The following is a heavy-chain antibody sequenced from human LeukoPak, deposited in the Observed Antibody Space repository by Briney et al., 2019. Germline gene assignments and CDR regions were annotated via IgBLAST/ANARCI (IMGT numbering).Heavy chain of an antibody. CDR3: ARVNYYDGSGYYYAAWSAYYYCMDV. Sequence: GGSLRLSCAASGFTFSSYSMNWVRQAPGKGLEWVSYINSSSSPIYYADSKKSRCTISRDNAMNALYLQMNGLSDEDTAVYFCARVNYYDGSGYYYAAWSAYYYCMDVWGQGTTVTVSS. J-gene: IGHJ6*02. CDR1: GFTFSSYS. V-gene: IGHV3-48*02. CDR2: INSSSSPI. D-gene: IGHD3-22*01.